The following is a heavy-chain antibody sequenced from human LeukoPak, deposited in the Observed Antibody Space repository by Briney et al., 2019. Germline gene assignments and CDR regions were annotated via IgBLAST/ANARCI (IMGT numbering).Heavy chain of an antibody. Sequence: GGSLRLSCAASGFTFINYGMQWVRQSPGKGLEWVAFIRYDRSNQYYADSVKGRFTISRDNSKNTVYLQMNSLRAEDTAAYYCAKVSGFYFDYWGQGTLVTVSS. D-gene: IGHD3-10*01. CDR2: IRYDRSNQ. CDR1: GFTFINYG. CDR3: AKVSGFYFDY. V-gene: IGHV3-30*02. J-gene: IGHJ4*02.